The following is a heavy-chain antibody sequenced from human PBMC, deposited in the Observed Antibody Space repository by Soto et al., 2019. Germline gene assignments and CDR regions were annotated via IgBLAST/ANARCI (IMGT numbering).Heavy chain of an antibody. CDR3: AKGAVAAAGTKIYYYYYYMDV. D-gene: IGHD6-13*01. J-gene: IGHJ6*03. V-gene: IGHV3-23*01. CDR1: GFTFSSYA. Sequence: GGSLRLSCAASGFTFSSYAMSWVRQAPGKGLEWVSAISGSGGSTYYADSVKGRFTISRDNSKNTLYLQMNSLRAEDTAVYYCAKGAVAAAGTKIYYYYYYMDVWGKGTTVTVSS. CDR2: ISGSGGST.